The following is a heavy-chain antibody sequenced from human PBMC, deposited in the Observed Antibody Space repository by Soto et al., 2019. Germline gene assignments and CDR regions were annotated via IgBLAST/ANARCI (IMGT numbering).Heavy chain of an antibody. CDR3: ARWDGYGDV. D-gene: IGHD4-17*01. J-gene: IGHJ4*02. CDR1: GFSFSTYS. Sequence: EVQLLESGGGLVQPGGSLRLSCAASGFSFSTYSMAWVRQTPGKGLAWVSGLSGGGSNTFYADSVQGRFTISVDNSKNTVYLQMNSLRVEDTAVYYCARWDGYGDVWVQGTLVTVSA. CDR2: LSGGGSNT. V-gene: IGHV3-23*01.